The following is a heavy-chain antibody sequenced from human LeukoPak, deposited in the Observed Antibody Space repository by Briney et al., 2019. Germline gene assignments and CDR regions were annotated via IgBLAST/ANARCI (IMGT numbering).Heavy chain of an antibody. J-gene: IGHJ5*02. V-gene: IGHV4-39*01. CDR3: ARRPTQVGAKYYDLRGWFDP. Sequence: PSETLSLTCNVSGGSIRSSSYYWGWIRQPPGKGLEWIGSIYYSGTTYYNPSLKSRVTISVDTSKNQFSLKLSSVTAADTAVYYCARRPTQVGAKYYDLRGWFDPWGQGTLVTVSS. D-gene: IGHD3-22*01. CDR1: GGSIRSSSYY. CDR2: IYYSGTT.